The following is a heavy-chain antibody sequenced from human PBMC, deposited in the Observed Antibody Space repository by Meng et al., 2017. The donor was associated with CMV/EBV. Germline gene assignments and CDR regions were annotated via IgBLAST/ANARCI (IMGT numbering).Heavy chain of an antibody. CDR3: ATDPKWGTL. D-gene: IGHD1/OR15-1a*01. V-gene: IGHV3-21*01. J-gene: IGHJ4*02. CDR1: QLSFSTYD. Sequence: EFWGGLVKPGGSLRPSGVVSQLSFSTYDMNGVRQAPGKGLEWVASIGRSGTDIAYSDSVRGRVTISRDIPKNSLYLQMNSLRVEDTAVYYCATDPKWGTLWGQGALVTVSS. CDR2: IGRSGTDI.